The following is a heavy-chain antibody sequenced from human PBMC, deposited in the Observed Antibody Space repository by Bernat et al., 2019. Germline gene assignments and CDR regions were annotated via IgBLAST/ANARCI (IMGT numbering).Heavy chain of an antibody. CDR1: VFTFSDFS. Sequence: EMQLVESGRGLVKPGGSLRLSCTASVFTFSDFSMNWVRQAPGKGPEWLSYISRISSHIYYADSVKGRFTISRDNAKSTLYLQMNRLPDDDTDVYYCEGDPADTLRRTWSHPWGQRTLVTVSS. V-gene: IGHV3-21*05. J-gene: IGHJ5*02. CDR2: ISRISSHI. CDR3: EGDPADTLRRTWSHP.